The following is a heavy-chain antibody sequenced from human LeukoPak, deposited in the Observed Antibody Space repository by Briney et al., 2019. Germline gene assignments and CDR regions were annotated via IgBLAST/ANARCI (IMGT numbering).Heavy chain of an antibody. CDR3: ARDAEDPAYFDY. CDR1: GFTFSSYA. J-gene: IGHJ4*02. V-gene: IGHV3-30-3*01. CDR2: ISYDGSNK. Sequence: PGRSLRLSCAASGFTFSSYAMHWVRQAPGKGLEWVAVISYDGSNKYYADSVKGRFTISRDSSKNTLYLQMNSLRAEDTAVYYCARDAEDPAYFDYWGQGTLVTVSS.